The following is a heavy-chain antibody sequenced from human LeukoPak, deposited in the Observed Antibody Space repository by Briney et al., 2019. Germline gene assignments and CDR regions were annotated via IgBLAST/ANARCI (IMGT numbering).Heavy chain of an antibody. D-gene: IGHD5-18*01. CDR1: GGSFSGYY. CDR2: INHSGST. J-gene: IGHJ4*02. CDR3: ARGGYVDTAMVPFDY. Sequence: SETLSLTCAVYGGSFSGYYWSWIRQPPGKGLEWIGEINHSGSTNYNPSLKSRVTISVDTSKNQFSLKLSSVTAADTAVYYCARGGYVDTAMVPFDYWGQGTLVTVSS. V-gene: IGHV4-34*01.